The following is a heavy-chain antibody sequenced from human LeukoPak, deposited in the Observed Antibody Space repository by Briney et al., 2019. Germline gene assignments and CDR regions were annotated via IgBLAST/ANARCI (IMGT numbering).Heavy chain of an antibody. CDR1: GGSISSSSYY. CDR3: ARQRLLRWYSLSDNWFDP. J-gene: IGHJ5*02. D-gene: IGHD4-23*01. CDR2: IYYSGST. V-gene: IGHV4-39*01. Sequence: SETLSLTCTVSGGSISSSSYYWGWIRQPPGKGLEWIGSIYYSGSTYYNPSLKSRVTISVDTSKNQFSLKLSSVTAADTAVYYCARQRLLRWYSLSDNWFDPWGQGTLVTVSS.